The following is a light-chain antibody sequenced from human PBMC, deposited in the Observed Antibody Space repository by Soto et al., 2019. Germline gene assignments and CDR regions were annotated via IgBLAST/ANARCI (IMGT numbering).Light chain of an antibody. CDR2: DES. CDR1: QATGNY. Sequence: DFQLTQLPSSLSASVAARVTITCQASQATGNYLNRYLPKPGKVPKDVIHDESNLETGVQSTFSGSGSGTHYTLTFSSRHPEDFATSYCQGGSTVLTAGGGTKEDIK. J-gene: IGKJ4*01. V-gene: IGKV1-33*01. CDR3: QGGSTVLT.